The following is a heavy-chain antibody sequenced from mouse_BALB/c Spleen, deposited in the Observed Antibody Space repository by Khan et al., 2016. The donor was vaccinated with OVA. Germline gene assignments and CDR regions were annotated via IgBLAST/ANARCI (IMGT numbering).Heavy chain of an antibody. V-gene: IGHV5-6*01. CDR2: VSTGGGYT. Sequence: EVMLVESGGDLVKPGGSLKLSCAASGFTFSTYGMSWVRQTPDKRLEWVATVSTGGGYTYYPDSVKGRFTISRDNAKNTLYLQMSSLKSEDTAMFYCARLAYYYYSEGFAYWGQGTLVTVSA. CDR3: ARLAYYYYSEGFAY. D-gene: IGHD1-1*01. CDR1: GFTFSTYG. J-gene: IGHJ3*01.